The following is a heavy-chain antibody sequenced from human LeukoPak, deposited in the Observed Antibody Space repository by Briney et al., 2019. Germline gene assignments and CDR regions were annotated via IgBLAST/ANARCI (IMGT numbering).Heavy chain of an antibody. V-gene: IGHV4-30-2*01. CDR2: IHHSGST. CDR1: GGSISSGGYS. CDR3: ARVHARYSSGWYGIDY. Sequence: SETLSLTCAVSGGSISSGGYSWSWIRQPPGKGLEWIGYIHHSGSTYYNPSLKSRVTISVDRSKNQFSLKLTSVTAADTAVYYCARVHARYSSGWYGIDYWGQGTLVTVSS. J-gene: IGHJ4*02. D-gene: IGHD6-19*01.